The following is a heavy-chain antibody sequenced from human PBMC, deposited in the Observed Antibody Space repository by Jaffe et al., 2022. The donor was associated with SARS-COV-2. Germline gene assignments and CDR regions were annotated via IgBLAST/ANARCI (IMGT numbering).Heavy chain of an antibody. CDR1: GLPFSNYY. V-gene: IGHV3-74*03. Sequence: EVQLVESGGGLVQPGGSLRLSCTASGLPFSNYYMHWVRQPPGKGLVWVSRISDDGIITTYADSVEGRFTISRDNAKNTLYLQMNSLGAEDTAVYYCASLRGSYSDHWGQGTLVTVSS. J-gene: IGHJ4*02. CDR3: ASLRGSYSDH. CDR2: ISDDGIIT. D-gene: IGHD1-26*01.